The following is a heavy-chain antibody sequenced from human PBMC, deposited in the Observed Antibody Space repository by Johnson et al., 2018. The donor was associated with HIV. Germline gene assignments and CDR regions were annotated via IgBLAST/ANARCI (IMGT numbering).Heavy chain of an antibody. CDR2: IWYDGSNK. D-gene: IGHD1-1*01. CDR3: ARVTRYNWNSDAFDI. J-gene: IGHJ3*02. V-gene: IGHV3-33*01. CDR1: GFTFSSYG. Sequence: QVQLVESGGGLIQPGGSLRLSCAASGFTFSSYGMHWVRQAPGKGLEWVAVIWYDGSNKYYADSVKGRFTISRDNSKNTLYLQMNSLRAEETALYYCARVTRYNWNSDAFDIWGQGTMVTVSS.